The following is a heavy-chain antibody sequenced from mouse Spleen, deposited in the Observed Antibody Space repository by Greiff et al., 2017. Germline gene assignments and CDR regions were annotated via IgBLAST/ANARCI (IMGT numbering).Heavy chain of an antibody. V-gene: IGHV2-6*02. D-gene: IGHD2-4*01. Sequence: QVQPKGSGPGLVAPPPGLSLPFTVPGFSFTSYWLHWGRQPPGKGLEWLVVIWSDGSTTYNSALKSRLSISKDNSKSQVFLKMNSLQTDDTAMYYCARKGDDYGAMDYWGQGTSVTVSS. CDR1: GFSFTSYW. J-gene: IGHJ4*01. CDR2: IWSDGST. CDR3: ARKGDDYGAMDY.